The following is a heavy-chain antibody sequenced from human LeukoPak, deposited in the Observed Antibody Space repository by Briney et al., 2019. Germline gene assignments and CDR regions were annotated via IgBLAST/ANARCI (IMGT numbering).Heavy chain of an antibody. V-gene: IGHV3-30*04. CDR3: ARESLAGTSLDY. CDR1: GFTFSSYA. Sequence: GGSLRLSCAASGFTFSSYAMHWVRQAPGKGLEWVAVISYDGSNKYYADSVKGRFTISRDNSKNTLYLQMNSLRAEDTAVYYCARESLAGTSLDYWGQGTLVTVSS. D-gene: IGHD6-13*01. J-gene: IGHJ4*02. CDR2: ISYDGSNK.